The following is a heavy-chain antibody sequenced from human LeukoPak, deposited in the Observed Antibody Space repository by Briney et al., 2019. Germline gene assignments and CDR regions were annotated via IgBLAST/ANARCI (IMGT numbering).Heavy chain of an antibody. V-gene: IGHV3-21*01. Sequence: GGSLRLSCVASGFTFSSYSMNWVRQAPGKGLEWVSCISSTSRYIYYADSVKGRFTISRNNAKNSVYLQINSLRAEDTAVYYCTRAVAADDFSPGYWGQGTLVTVSS. CDR1: GFTFSSYS. J-gene: IGHJ4*02. D-gene: IGHD3/OR15-3a*01. CDR3: TRAVAADDFSPGY. CDR2: ISSTSRYI.